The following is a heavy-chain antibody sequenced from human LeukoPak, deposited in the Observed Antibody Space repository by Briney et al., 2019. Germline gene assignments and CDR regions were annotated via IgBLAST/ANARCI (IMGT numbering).Heavy chain of an antibody. Sequence: GGSLRLSCGASEFSLRSYSMDWVRQAPGKGLEWVPHINSGSSTIYYADSVKGRLTISRDNAGNSLYLHMNSLRAEDTAVYYCARVLLERPGIDSFDMWGQGTMVTVSS. CDR3: ARVLLERPGIDSFDM. CDR1: EFSLRSYS. V-gene: IGHV3-48*01. J-gene: IGHJ3*02. D-gene: IGHD1-1*01. CDR2: INSGSSTI.